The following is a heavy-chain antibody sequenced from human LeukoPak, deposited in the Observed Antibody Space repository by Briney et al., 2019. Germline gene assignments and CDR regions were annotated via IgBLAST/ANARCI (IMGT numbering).Heavy chain of an antibody. Sequence: PSENLSLTCTVSGGSISSSSYYWGWIRQPPGKGLEWIGSIYYSGSTYYNPSLKSRVTISVDTSKNQFSLKLSSVTAADTAVYYCARRALTVAVAGTDYWGQGTLVTVSS. CDR2: IYYSGST. CDR3: ARRALTVAVAGTDY. J-gene: IGHJ4*02. CDR1: GGSISSSSYY. D-gene: IGHD6-19*01. V-gene: IGHV4-39*01.